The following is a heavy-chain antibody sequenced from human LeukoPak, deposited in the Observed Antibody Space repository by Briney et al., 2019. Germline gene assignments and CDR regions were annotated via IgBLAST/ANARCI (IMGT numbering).Heavy chain of an antibody. Sequence: ASVKVSCKASGYTFSGYYLHWVRQAPGQGLEWMGWINPNSGGTNYAQKFQGRVTVPRDTSISTAYMDLSRLTSDDTAVYYCARGGTICSGGDCYLNWLDPWGQGTLVTVSS. J-gene: IGHJ5*02. V-gene: IGHV1-2*02. CDR1: GYTFSGYY. D-gene: IGHD2-21*02. CDR2: INPNSGGT. CDR3: ARGGTICSGGDCYLNWLDP.